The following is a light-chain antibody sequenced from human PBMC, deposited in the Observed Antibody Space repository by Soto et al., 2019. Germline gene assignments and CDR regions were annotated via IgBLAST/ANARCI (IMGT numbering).Light chain of an antibody. CDR3: CSYAGNSRV. CDR1: SSDVGGYDY. J-gene: IGLJ1*01. CDR2: DVS. V-gene: IGLV2-11*01. Sequence: QPVQTQPRSVSGSPVQSVTLSCTGTSSDVGGYDYVSWYQQHPDKAPKLIIYDVSRRPSGVPDRFSGSKSDHTASLTISGLQADDDADYYCCSYAGNSRVVVTGTKVTVL.